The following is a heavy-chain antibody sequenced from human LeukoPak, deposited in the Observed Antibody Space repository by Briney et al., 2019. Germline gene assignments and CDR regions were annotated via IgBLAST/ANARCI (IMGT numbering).Heavy chain of an antibody. J-gene: IGHJ3*02. V-gene: IGHV4-39*01. Sequence: SETLSLTCTVSGGSISSSSYYWGWIRQPPGKGLEWIGSIYYSGSTYYNPSLKSRVTISVDTSKNQFSLKLSSVTAADTAVYYCARGLPAARRGAFDIWGQGTMVTVSS. CDR2: IYYSGST. CDR1: GGSISSSSYY. D-gene: IGHD2-2*01. CDR3: ARGLPAARRGAFDI.